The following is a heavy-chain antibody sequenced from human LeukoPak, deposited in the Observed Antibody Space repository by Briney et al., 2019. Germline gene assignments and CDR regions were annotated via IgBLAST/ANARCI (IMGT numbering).Heavy chain of an antibody. J-gene: IGHJ4*02. V-gene: IGHV3-30*04. CDR3: ARDGRRGNYYRGYFEY. CDR2: ISYDGSKR. Sequence: GGSLRLSCRASGFSFSDYALHWVRQAPGKGLEWLAVISYDGSKRYYADSVKGRFSISRDSSKSSLQMNSLRTEDTAVYYCARDGRRGNYYRGYFEYWGQGTLVSVSS. D-gene: IGHD1-26*01. CDR1: GFSFSDYA.